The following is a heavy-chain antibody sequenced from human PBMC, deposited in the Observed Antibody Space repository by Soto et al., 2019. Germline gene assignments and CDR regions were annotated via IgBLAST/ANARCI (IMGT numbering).Heavy chain of an antibody. V-gene: IGHV1-18*04. CDR3: ARCVDTATIPQDY. J-gene: IGHJ4*02. CDR1: GYSFISYG. CDR2: ISAYNGNT. Sequence: ASVKISCEASGYSFISYGISWVRPAPGQGLEWMGWISAYNGNTNYAQKLQCRVTMTTDTSTSTAYMELRSLRSDDTAVYYCARCVDTATIPQDYWGQGTLVTVFS. D-gene: IGHD5-18*01.